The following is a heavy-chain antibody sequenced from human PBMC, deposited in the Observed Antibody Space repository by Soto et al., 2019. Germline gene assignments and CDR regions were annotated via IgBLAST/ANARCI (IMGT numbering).Heavy chain of an antibody. CDR1: GGTLGSYA. J-gene: IGHJ4*02. D-gene: IGHD2-2*01. V-gene: IGHV1-69*01. Sequence: QVQRVQSGAEVKKPGSSVKVSCKASGGTLGSYAFSWVRQAPGQGLEWMGGIIPVSGAAHYAQKFQGRVTITADESTSTAYMELSSLSSQDTAVYYCATALGCRSTSCTLDYWGQGTRVIVSS. CDR3: ATALGCRSTSCTLDY. CDR2: IIPVSGAA.